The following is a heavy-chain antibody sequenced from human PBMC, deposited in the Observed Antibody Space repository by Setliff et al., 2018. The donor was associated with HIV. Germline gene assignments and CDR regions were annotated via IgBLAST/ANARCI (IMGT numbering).Heavy chain of an antibody. Sequence: GGSLRLSCAASGFTFSNYNMNWVRQAPGKGLEWVSSISYDSRFIYHADSMKGRFTISRDNAKKLVYLQMNSLRAEDTGIYYCARDRASSGYYARFDHWGQGTLVT. D-gene: IGHD3-22*01. CDR2: ISYDSRFI. CDR3: ARDRASSGYYARFDH. J-gene: IGHJ4*02. V-gene: IGHV3-21*01. CDR1: GFTFSNYN.